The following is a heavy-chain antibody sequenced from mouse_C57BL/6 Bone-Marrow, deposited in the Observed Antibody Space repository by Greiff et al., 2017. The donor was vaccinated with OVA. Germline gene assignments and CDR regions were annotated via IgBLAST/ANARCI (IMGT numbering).Heavy chain of an antibody. J-gene: IGHJ3*01. V-gene: IGHV1-75*01. CDR2: IFPGGGST. D-gene: IGHD1-1*01. Sequence: QVQLQQSGPELVKPGASVKISCKASGFTFTDYYINWVKQRPGQGLEWIGWIFPGGGSTYYNEKFKGKATITVDKASSTAYMLLNSLSPEDCAVNFCARDATLPAWVAYWGQGTLVTVSA. CDR1: GFTFTDYY. CDR3: ARDATLPAWVAY.